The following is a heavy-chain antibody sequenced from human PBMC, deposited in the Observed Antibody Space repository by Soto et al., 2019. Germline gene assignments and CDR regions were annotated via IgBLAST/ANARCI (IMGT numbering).Heavy chain of an antibody. CDR1: GGTFSNYT. CDR2: IIPIFNIA. CDR3: ARVSEMGTVTEGYYYYMDV. Sequence: QVQLVQSGAEVKKPGSSVKVSCKASGGTFSNYTISWVRQAPGQGLEWMGRIIPIFNIANYAQKFQGRVPITADKSTSTVYMELSNPRSEDTAVYYCARVSEMGTVTEGYYYYMDVWGKGTTVTVSS. J-gene: IGHJ6*03. V-gene: IGHV1-69*02. D-gene: IGHD4-17*01.